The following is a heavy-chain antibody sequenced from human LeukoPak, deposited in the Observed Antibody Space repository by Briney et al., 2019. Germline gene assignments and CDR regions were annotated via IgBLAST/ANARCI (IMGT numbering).Heavy chain of an antibody. D-gene: IGHD3-9*01. CDR1: GFTFSSYL. V-gene: IGHV3-74*01. Sequence: PGGPLRLSCAASGFTFSSYLMHWVRQAPGKGLVWVSRINSDGSSTSSADSVKGRFTISRDNAKNTLYLQMNSLRAEDTAVYYCARELYDILTGYGYYWGQGTLVTVSS. CDR2: INSDGSST. J-gene: IGHJ4*02. CDR3: ARELYDILTGYGYY.